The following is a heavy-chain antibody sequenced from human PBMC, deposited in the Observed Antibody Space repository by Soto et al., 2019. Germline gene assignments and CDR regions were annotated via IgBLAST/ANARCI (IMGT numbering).Heavy chain of an antibody. V-gene: IGHV1-69*13. D-gene: IGHD2-2*01. Sequence: SVKVSCTASGYTFIRYGITWVRQAPGQGLEWMGGIIPIFDTANYAQKFQGRVTITADESTSTAYMELSSLRSEDTAVYYCARHDCISSSCYYYYYYSMDVWGQGTTVTVSS. CDR3: ARHDCISSSCYYYYYYSMDV. CDR2: IIPIFDTA. CDR1: GYTFIRYG. J-gene: IGHJ6*02.